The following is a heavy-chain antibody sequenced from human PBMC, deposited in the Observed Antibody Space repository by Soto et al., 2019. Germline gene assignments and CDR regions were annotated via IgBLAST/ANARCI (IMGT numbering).Heavy chain of an antibody. D-gene: IGHD6-6*01. CDR1: GYTFTSYY. CDR2: INPSGGST. CDR3: ARDGEGGDIAAHPDY. J-gene: IGHJ4*02. Sequence: QVQLVQSGAEVKKPGASVKVSCKASGYTFTSYYMHWVRQAPGQGLEWMGIINPSGGSTSYAQKFQGGVTMTRDTSTSTVYMEVSSLRSQDTAVYYCARDGEGGDIAAHPDYWGQGTLVTVSS. V-gene: IGHV1-46*01.